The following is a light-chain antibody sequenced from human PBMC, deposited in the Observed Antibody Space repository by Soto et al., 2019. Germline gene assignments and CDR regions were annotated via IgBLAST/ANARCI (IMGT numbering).Light chain of an antibody. V-gene: IGKV1-17*01. CDR2: AAS. J-gene: IGKJ1*01. CDR3: QHYNSYSEA. Sequence: DIQMTQSPSSLSASVGDRFTITCRASQGIGNDLGWYQQKSGKAPKLLIYAASNLQGGVPSRFSGSGSGTEFTLTISSLQPDDFATYYCQHYNSYSEAFGQGTKVDIK. CDR1: QGIGND.